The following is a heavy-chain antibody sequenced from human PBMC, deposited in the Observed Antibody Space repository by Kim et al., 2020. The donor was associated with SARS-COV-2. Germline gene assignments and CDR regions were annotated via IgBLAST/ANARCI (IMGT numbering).Heavy chain of an antibody. Sequence: SETLSLTCTVSGGSISSGGYYWSWIRQHPGKGLEWIGYIYHSGSTYYNPSLKSRLTISVDTSKNQFSLNLSSVTAADTAVYYCARVEYSGYAFDYWGQGTLVTVSS. CDR1: GGSISSGGYY. J-gene: IGHJ4*02. CDR3: ARVEYSGYAFDY. D-gene: IGHD5-12*01. V-gene: IGHV4-31*03. CDR2: IYHSGST.